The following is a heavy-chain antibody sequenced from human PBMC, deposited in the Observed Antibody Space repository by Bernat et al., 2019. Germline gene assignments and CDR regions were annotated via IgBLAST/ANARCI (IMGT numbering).Heavy chain of an antibody. CDR2: IDQDGSDK. D-gene: IGHD5-18*01. Sequence: EVHLAESGGGLVQPGGSLRLSCAASGLNFSNYWMSWVREAPGKGLEWVANIDQDGSDKFYVDSVKGRFIVSRDNAKNSLDLQMNSLRAEDTAFYYCAREHRGGYSYNWFDPWGPGTLVTVSS. J-gene: IGHJ5*02. CDR3: AREHRGGYSYNWFDP. CDR1: GLNFSNYW. V-gene: IGHV3-7*03.